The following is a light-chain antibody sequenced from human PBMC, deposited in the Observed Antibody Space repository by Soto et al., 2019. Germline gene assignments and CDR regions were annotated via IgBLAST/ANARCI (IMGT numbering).Light chain of an antibody. CDR1: QSLLHSNGYNY. Sequence: EIVMTQSPLSLSVTPVEPASISCRASQSLLHSNGYNYLDWYVQKPVQSPQLLINLASNRASSGPDNFSGSRTGTDFTLYLSRVEAEYGWSYSCMQALQAPWMFGQATKVEV. CDR3: MQALQAPWM. V-gene: IGKV2-28*01. CDR2: LAS. J-gene: IGKJ1*01.